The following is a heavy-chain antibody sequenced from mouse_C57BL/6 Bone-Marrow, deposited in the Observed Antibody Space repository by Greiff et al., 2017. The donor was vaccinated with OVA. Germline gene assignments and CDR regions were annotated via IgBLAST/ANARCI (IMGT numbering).Heavy chain of an antibody. Sequence: DVKLQESGPGLVKPSQSLSLTCSVTGYSITSGYYWNWIRQFPGNKLEWMGYISYDGSNNYNPSLKNRIPITRDTSKNQFFLKLNSVTTEDTATYYCARDGTFYAMDYWGQGTSVTVSS. CDR2: ISYDGSN. V-gene: IGHV3-6*01. CDR1: GYSITSGYY. D-gene: IGHD1-1*02. J-gene: IGHJ4*01. CDR3: ARDGTFYAMDY.